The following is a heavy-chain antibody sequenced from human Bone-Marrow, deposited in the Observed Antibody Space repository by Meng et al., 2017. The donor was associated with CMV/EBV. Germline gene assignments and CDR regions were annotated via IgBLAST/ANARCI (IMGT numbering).Heavy chain of an antibody. Sequence: GSLRLSCTVSGYSISSGYYWGWIRQPPGKGLEWIGSIYHSGSTYYNPSLKSRVTISVDTSKNQFSLKLSSVTAADTAVYYCARGGGPWGQGTLVTVSS. V-gene: IGHV4-38-2*02. CDR1: GYSISSGYY. CDR2: IYHSGST. J-gene: IGHJ5*02. CDR3: ARGGGP.